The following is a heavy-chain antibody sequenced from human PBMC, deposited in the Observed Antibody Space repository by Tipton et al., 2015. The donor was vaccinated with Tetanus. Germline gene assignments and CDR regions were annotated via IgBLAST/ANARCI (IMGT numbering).Heavy chain of an antibody. CDR2: IKQDGSEK. V-gene: IGHV3-7*03. D-gene: IGHD1-26*01. J-gene: IGHJ6*02. CDR1: GFTFSSYW. Sequence: QLVQSGGGLVQPGGSLRLSCAASGFTFSSYWMSWVCQAPGKGLEWVANIKQDGSEKYYVDSVKGRFTISRDNAKNSLYLEMNSLRAEDTAVYYCARERFLWGREDYYYYGMDVWGQGTTVTVSS. CDR3: ARERFLWGREDYYYYGMDV.